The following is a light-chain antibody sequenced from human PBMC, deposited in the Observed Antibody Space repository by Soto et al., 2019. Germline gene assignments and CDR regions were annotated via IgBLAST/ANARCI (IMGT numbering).Light chain of an antibody. CDR2: GNS. J-gene: IGLJ1*01. CDR3: QSYDRSLSGFYV. V-gene: IGLV1-40*01. CDR1: SSNIGAGYD. Sequence: QSVLTQPPSVSGAPGQRVTISCTGSSSNIGAGYDVHWYQQLPGTAPKLLIYGNSNRPSGVPDRFSGSKSGTSASPAVTGLQAEDEADYYCQSYDRSLSGFYVFGTGTKVTVL.